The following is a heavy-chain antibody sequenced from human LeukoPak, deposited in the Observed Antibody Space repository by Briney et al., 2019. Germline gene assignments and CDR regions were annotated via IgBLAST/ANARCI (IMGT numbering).Heavy chain of an antibody. J-gene: IGHJ3*02. V-gene: IGHV4-61*02. CDR1: GGSISSSSYY. CDR3: ARDELVGARLRAFDI. Sequence: SETLSLTCTVSGGSISSSSYYWGWIRQPAGKGLEWIGRIYTSGSTNYNPSLKSRVTISVDTSKNRFSLKLSSVTAADTAVYYCARDELVGARLRAFDIWGQGTMVTVSS. D-gene: IGHD1-26*01. CDR2: IYTSGST.